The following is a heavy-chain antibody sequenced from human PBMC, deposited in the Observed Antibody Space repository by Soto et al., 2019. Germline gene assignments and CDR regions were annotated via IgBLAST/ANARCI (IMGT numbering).Heavy chain of an antibody. CDR3: AKDSSVTAAGSGGWFDP. J-gene: IGHJ5*02. CDR2: ISFDGVNQ. D-gene: IGHD6-13*01. CDR1: GFDFTTYG. Sequence: QVQLVQSGGGVVQPGRSLRLSCAASGFDFTTYGLHWVRQAPGKGLEWVAGISFDGVNQYYADSVKGRFTISRDKSNNTLYLQMNSLGAEDTATYYCAKDSSVTAAGSGGWFDPWGQGTLVIVSS. V-gene: IGHV3-30*18.